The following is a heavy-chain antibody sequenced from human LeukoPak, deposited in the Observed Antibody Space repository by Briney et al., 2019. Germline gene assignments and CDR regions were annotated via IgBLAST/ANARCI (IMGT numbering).Heavy chain of an antibody. J-gene: IGHJ4*02. V-gene: IGHV1-46*01. Sequence: ASVKVSCKASGYTFTSYYMHWVRQAPGQGLEWMGIINPSGGSTIFAQKFQGRVTMTRDTSTSTDYMELNSLRSEDTAVYYCARDGGSFSADYWGQGALVSVSS. CDR1: GYTFTSYY. CDR2: INPSGGST. CDR3: ARDGGSFSADY. D-gene: IGHD1-26*01.